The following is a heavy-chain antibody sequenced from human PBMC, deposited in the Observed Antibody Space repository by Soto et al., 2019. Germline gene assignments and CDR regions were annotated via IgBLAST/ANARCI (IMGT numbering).Heavy chain of an antibody. J-gene: IGHJ4*02. CDR3: AKRSRDQRDARGYYSQFAY. D-gene: IGHD3-22*01. CDR1: GFTFSTYA. Sequence: PGGSLRLSCAASGFTFSTYAMSSVRQAPGKGLEWVSAISGSGAATYYADSVKGRFSISRDNSKTTVSLQMNSLRAEDTAVYYCAKRSRDQRDARGYYSQFAYWVQGTLITVSS. CDR2: ISGSGAAT. V-gene: IGHV3-23*01.